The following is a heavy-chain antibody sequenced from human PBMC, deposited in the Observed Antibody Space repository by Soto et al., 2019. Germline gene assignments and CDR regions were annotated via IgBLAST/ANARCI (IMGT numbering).Heavy chain of an antibody. J-gene: IGHJ4*02. CDR2: IYSGGST. CDR3: VREGYTSGWYRQ. CDR1: GFTVGTNY. Sequence: GGSLRLSCAASGFTVGTNYMSWVRQAPGKGLEWVSVIYSGGSTYYADSVKGRFTISRDNSKNILYLQMNSLRVEDTAVYYCVREGYTSGWYRQWGQGTLVTVSS. D-gene: IGHD6-19*01. V-gene: IGHV3-66*01.